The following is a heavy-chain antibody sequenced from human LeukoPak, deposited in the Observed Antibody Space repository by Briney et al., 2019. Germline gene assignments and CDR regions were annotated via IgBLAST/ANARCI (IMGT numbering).Heavy chain of an antibody. V-gene: IGHV3-30*02. CDR1: GFTVSSNY. D-gene: IGHD6-19*01. Sequence: GGSLRLSCAASGFTVSSNYMSWVRQAPGKGLGWVAFIRYDGSNKYYADSVKGRFTISRDNSKNTLYLQMNSLRAEDTAVYYCAKDEKQWLVQVTNWFDPWGQGTLVTVSS. CDR3: AKDEKQWLVQVTNWFDP. J-gene: IGHJ5*02. CDR2: IRYDGSNK.